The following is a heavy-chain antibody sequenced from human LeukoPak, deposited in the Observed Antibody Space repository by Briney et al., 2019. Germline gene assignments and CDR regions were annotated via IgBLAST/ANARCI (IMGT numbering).Heavy chain of an antibody. D-gene: IGHD3-22*01. V-gene: IGHV7-4-1*02. CDR1: GYTFTSYA. CDR2: INTNTGNP. Sequence: ASVKVSCKASGYTFTSYAMNWVRQAPGQGLEWMGWINTNTGNPTYAQGFTGRFVFSLDTSVSTAYLQISSLKAEDTAVYYCARDLREWSYDSSGPTHLDDYWGQGTLVTVSS. CDR3: ARDLREWSYDSSGPTHLDDY. J-gene: IGHJ4*02.